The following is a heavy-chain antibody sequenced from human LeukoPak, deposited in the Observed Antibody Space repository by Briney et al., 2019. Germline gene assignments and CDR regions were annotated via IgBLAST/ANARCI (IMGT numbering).Heavy chain of an antibody. D-gene: IGHD3-22*01. J-gene: IGHJ3*02. CDR2: IYPGDSDT. V-gene: IGHV5-51*01. CDR3: ARSGSYYYDSSGYYYEGAFGI. Sequence: GESLKISCKGSGYSFTSYWIGWVRQMPGKGLEWMGIIYPGDSDTRYNPSFQGQVTISADKSISTAYLQWSSLKASDTAMYYCARSGSYYYDSSGYYYEGAFGIWGQGTMVTVSS. CDR1: GYSFTSYW.